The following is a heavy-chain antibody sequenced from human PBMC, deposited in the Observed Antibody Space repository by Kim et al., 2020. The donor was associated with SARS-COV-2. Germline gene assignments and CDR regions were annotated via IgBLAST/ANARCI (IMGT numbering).Heavy chain of an antibody. CDR3: AGYDHYDSNQMDQ. Sequence: HHDNSVKGRFTISRDNAKNSVYLQMTNLRDEDTAVYCCAGYDHYDSNQMDQWGQGTLVTVSA. J-gene: IGHJ4*02. V-gene: IGHV3-7*01. D-gene: IGHD3-22*01.